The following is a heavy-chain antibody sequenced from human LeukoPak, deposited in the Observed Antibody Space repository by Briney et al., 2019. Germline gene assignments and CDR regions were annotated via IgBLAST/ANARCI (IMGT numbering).Heavy chain of an antibody. CDR3: AKDARRSSGWWFFDH. Sequence: GGSLRLSCAASGFTFGTYSMNWVRQAPGKGLEWVSYISSSSSTKYYADSVKGRFTISRDNSKNTLYLQMNSLRAEDTAVYYCAKDARRSSGWWFFDHWGQGTLVTVSS. D-gene: IGHD6-19*01. J-gene: IGHJ4*02. CDR1: GFTFGTYS. V-gene: IGHV3-48*01. CDR2: ISSSSSTK.